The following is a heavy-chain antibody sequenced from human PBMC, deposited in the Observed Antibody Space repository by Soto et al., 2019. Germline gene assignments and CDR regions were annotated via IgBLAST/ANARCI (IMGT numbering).Heavy chain of an antibody. D-gene: IGHD4-17*01. CDR2: IYYSGST. Sequence: QVQLQESGPGLVKPSQTLSLTCTVSGGSISSGGYYWSWIRQHPGKGLEWIGYIYYSGSTYYNPSLKSRDTISVXTSKNQFSLKLSSVTAADTAVYYCARETFDYGDDYWGQGTLVTVSS. V-gene: IGHV4-31*03. J-gene: IGHJ4*02. CDR1: GGSISSGGYY. CDR3: ARETFDYGDDY.